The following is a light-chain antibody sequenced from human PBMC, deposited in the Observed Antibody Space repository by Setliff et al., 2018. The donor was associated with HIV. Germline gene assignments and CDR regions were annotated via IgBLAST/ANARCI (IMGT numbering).Light chain of an antibody. V-gene: IGLV2-14*01. J-gene: IGLJ2*01. CDR1: SSDVGAYNF. CDR2: EVS. Sequence: QSVLTQPASMSGSPGQSITISCTGTSSDVGAYNFVSWYQQHPGRAPKLMIFEVSHRPSGVSNRFSGSKSGNTASLTISGLLPGDEATYFCSSYTTTISLVIFGGGTKVTVL. CDR3: SSYTTTISLVI.